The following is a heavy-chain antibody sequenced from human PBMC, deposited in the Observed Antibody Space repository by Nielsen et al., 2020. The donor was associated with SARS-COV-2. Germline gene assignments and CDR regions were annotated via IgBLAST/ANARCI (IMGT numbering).Heavy chain of an antibody. J-gene: IGHJ6*02. CDR1: GYTFANYW. CDR3: ARVDLSGATGYGMDV. Sequence: GESLKISCKASGYTFANYWIGWVRQMPGKGLEWMGRIDPSDSYTNYSPSFQGHVTISADKSISTAYLQWSSLKASDTAMYYCARVDLSGATGYGMDVWGQGTTVTVSS. D-gene: IGHD5-12*01. CDR2: IDPSDSYT. V-gene: IGHV5-10-1*01.